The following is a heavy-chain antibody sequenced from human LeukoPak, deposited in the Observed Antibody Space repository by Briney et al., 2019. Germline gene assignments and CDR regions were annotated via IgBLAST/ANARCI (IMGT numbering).Heavy chain of an antibody. CDR2: INNDGSDT. V-gene: IGHV3-74*01. J-gene: IGHJ4*02. CDR3: ARDGILGSHDC. CDR1: GFTFRSYW. D-gene: IGHD3-3*02. Sequence: GGSLRLSCAASGFTFRSYWMPWVRQTPGKGLVWVSHINNDGSDTSYADSVKGRFTITRDNAKNTLFLQMNSLRADDTAVYYCARDGILGSHDCWGQGTLVTVSS.